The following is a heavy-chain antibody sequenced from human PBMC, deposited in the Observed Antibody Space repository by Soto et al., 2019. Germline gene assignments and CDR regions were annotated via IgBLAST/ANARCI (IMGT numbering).Heavy chain of an antibody. J-gene: IGHJ4*02. CDR1: GFAFSSYS. V-gene: IGHV3-48*01. D-gene: IGHD3-10*01. CDR3: VRDVNYSFDN. Sequence: GGSLRLSCAASGFAFSSYSLNWVRQAPGKGLEWLSNIWSSDKLKHADSVEGRFTISRDNAKNSVYLQMNSLRAEDTAVYFCVRDVNYSFDNWGQGTAVTVSS. CDR2: IWSSDKLK.